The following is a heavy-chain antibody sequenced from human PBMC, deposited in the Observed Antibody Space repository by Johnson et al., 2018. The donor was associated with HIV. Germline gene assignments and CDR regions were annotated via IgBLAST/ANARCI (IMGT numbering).Heavy chain of an antibody. CDR3: ATDHPTCPLFIMNAFDI. D-gene: IGHD3-16*01. V-gene: IGHV3-15*01. CDR2: IRSKTAGGTI. CDR1: GMAFSDLW. Sequence: VQLVESGGGLVKPGGSLTVSCAASGMAFSDLWMNWVRQAPGKGLEWVGRIRSKTAGGTIEYAAPVKGRFTISRDDSKDTLYLQMNSLKIEDTAVYYCATDHPTCPLFIMNAFDIWGQGTMGTVAS. J-gene: IGHJ3*02.